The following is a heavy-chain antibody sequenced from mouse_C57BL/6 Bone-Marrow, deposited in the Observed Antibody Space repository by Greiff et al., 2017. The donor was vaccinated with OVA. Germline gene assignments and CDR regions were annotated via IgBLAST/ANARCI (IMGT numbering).Heavy chain of an antibody. Sequence: QVHVKQPGAELVRPGTSVKLSCKASGYTFTSYWMHWVKQRPGQGLEWIGVIDPSDSYTNYNQKFKGKATLTVDTSSSTAYMQRSSLTSEDSAVYYCAKERGYEFAYWGQGTLVTVSA. D-gene: IGHD2-2*01. CDR1: GYTFTSYW. CDR2: IDPSDSYT. J-gene: IGHJ3*01. V-gene: IGHV1-59*01. CDR3: AKERGYEFAY.